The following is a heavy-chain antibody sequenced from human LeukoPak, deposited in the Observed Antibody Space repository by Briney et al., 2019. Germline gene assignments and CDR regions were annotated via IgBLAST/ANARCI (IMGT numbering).Heavy chain of an antibody. Sequence: GASVKVSCKASGYTFTGYYIHWVRQAPGQGLEWMGWINPNSGGTNYAQKFQGRVTKTRDTSISTAYMELSRLGYDDTAVYYCARASPTSVGYCSGGRCYSPYYFDYWGQGTLVTVSS. CDR2: INPNSGGT. CDR1: GYTFTGYY. J-gene: IGHJ4*02. CDR3: ARASPTSVGYCSGGRCYSPYYFDY. V-gene: IGHV1-2*02. D-gene: IGHD2-15*01.